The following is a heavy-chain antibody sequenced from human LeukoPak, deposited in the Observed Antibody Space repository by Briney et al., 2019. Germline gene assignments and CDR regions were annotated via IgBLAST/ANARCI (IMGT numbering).Heavy chain of an antibody. CDR1: GFTVSSNY. CDR3: ARQKYLRGPDVEYFDY. D-gene: IGHD5/OR15-5a*01. Sequence: GGSLRLSCAASGFTVSSNYMSWVRQAPGKGLEWVSIISSGSSYIHYADSVKGRFTISRDNAKNSLYLRMNSLRAEDTAVYYCARQKYLRGPDVEYFDYWGQGTLVTVSS. CDR2: ISSGSSYI. V-gene: IGHV3-21*01. J-gene: IGHJ4*02.